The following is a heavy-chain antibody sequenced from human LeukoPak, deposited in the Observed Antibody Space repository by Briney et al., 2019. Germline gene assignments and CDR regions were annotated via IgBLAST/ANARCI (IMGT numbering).Heavy chain of an antibody. J-gene: IGHJ6*03. CDR1: GFTFSSYA. Sequence: GGSLSLSSAASGFTFSSYAMSWVRPAPGKGLEWVSAIIGSGGSTYYADSVKGRFTISRDNSKNTLYLQMNSLRAEDTAVYYCAKVAAAGPFYYYYYMDVWGKGTTVTVSS. D-gene: IGHD6-13*01. V-gene: IGHV3-23*01. CDR2: IIGSGGST. CDR3: AKVAAAGPFYYYYYMDV.